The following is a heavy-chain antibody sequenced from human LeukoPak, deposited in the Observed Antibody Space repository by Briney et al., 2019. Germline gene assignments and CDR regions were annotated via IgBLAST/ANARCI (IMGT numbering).Heavy chain of an antibody. V-gene: IGHV3-33*01. CDR1: GFTVSSYG. D-gene: IGHD6-19*01. J-gene: IGHJ4*02. CDR3: ARTVAVAVSIDY. Sequence: GRSLRLSCAASGFTVSSYGVHRVRQAPGKGLEWVAVIWYDGSNKYYADSVKGRFTISRDNSKNTLYLQMNSLRAEDTAVYYCARTVAVAVSIDYWGQGTLVTVSS. CDR2: IWYDGSNK.